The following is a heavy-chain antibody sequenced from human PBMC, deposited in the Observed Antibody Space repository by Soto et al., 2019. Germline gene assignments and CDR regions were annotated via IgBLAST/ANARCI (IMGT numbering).Heavy chain of an antibody. CDR1: GFTFSSYA. V-gene: IGHV3-23*01. J-gene: IGHJ6*02. Sequence: EVQLLESGGGLVQPGGSLRLSCAASGFTFSSYAMSWVRQAPGKGLEWVSAISGSGGSTYYADSVKGRFTISRDNSKNTLYLQMNSLRAEDTAVYYCAKDQRFLEWSTLFGLYYYGMDVWGQGTTVTVSS. D-gene: IGHD3-3*01. CDR3: AKDQRFLEWSTLFGLYYYGMDV. CDR2: ISGSGGST.